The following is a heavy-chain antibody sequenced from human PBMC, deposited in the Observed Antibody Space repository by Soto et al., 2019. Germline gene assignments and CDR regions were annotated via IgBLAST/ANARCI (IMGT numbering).Heavy chain of an antibody. D-gene: IGHD2-15*01. J-gene: IGHJ4*02. CDR2: INPSGGTT. CDR3: ARLRGGGSQYFSHY. V-gene: IGHV1-46*01. Sequence: ASVKVSCKASGYTFTRYNVHWVRQAPGQGLEWMAIINPSGGTTYYVQKFEGRVTLTTDTSTSTVYMELSSLRSDDTAVYYCARLRGGGSQYFSHYCGPGTLGTLFS. CDR1: GYTFTRYN.